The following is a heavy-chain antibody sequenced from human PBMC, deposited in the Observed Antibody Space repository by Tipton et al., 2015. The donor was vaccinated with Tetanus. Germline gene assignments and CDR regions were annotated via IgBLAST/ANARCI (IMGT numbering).Heavy chain of an antibody. V-gene: IGHV4-39*01. D-gene: IGHD2-8*02. J-gene: IGHJ5*02. Sequence: GLVKPSETLSLGCTVSGGSIASDGYYWGWIRQPPGKGLQWIGSVYHSGTTYYNPSLTGRATISVDTSKNQFSLQLRSVTAADTAVYYCARATSTGPAYNWFDPWGQGTLVTVSS. CDR2: VYHSGTT. CDR3: ARATSTGPAYNWFDP. CDR1: GGSIASDGYY.